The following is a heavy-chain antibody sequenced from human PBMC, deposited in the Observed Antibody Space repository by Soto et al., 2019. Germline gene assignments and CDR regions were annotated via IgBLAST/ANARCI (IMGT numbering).Heavy chain of an antibody. CDR3: ATIGPY. J-gene: IGHJ4*02. Sequence: PGGSLRLSCAASGFTFSSYGMHWVRQAPGKGLEWVAVIWFDGSNKFYADSVKGRFTISRDNSKNTVSLQMNSLRDEDSAAYYCATIGPYWGKGTLVTVSS. CDR2: IWFDGSNK. V-gene: IGHV3-33*01. CDR1: GFTFSSYG.